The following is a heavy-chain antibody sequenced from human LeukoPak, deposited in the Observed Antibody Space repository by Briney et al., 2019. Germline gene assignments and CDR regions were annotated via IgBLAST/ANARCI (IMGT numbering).Heavy chain of an antibody. CDR3: ARALRGYCSGGSCYWLDP. CDR1: GYTFTSYD. V-gene: IGHV1-8*01. D-gene: IGHD2-15*01. J-gene: IGHJ5*02. CDR2: MNPNSGNT. Sequence: ASVKVSCKASGYTFTSYDINWVRQATGQGLEWMGWMNPNSGNTGYAQKFQGRVTMTRNTSISTAYMELSSLRSEDTAVYYCARALRGYCSGGSCYWLDPWGQGTLVTVSS.